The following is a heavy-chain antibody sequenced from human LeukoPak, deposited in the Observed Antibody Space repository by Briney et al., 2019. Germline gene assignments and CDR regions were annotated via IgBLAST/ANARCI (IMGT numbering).Heavy chain of an antibody. J-gene: IGHJ4*02. CDR2: IIPIFGTA. Sequence: SVKVSCKASGGTFSSYAISWVRQAPGQGLEWMGGIIPIFGTANYAQKFQGRVTITADKSTSTAYMELSSLRSEDTAVYYCARDATSYYYDSSGYSNWGQGTLVTVSS. CDR3: ARDATSYYYDSSGYSN. D-gene: IGHD3-22*01. V-gene: IGHV1-69*06. CDR1: GGTFSSYA.